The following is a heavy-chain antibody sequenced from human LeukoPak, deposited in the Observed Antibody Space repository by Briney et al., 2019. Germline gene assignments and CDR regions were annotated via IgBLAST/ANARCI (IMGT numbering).Heavy chain of an antibody. D-gene: IGHD3-10*01. V-gene: IGHV4-39*01. CDR1: GGSISSSSYY. CDR3: ARHSSYYGNFDY. CDR2: IYYSGSS. Sequence: SETLSLTCTVSGGSISSSSYYWGWIRQPPGKGLEWIGSIYYSGSSYYNPSLKSRVTISVDTSKNQFSLKLSSVTAADTAVYYCARHSSYYGNFDYWGQGTLVTVSS. J-gene: IGHJ4*02.